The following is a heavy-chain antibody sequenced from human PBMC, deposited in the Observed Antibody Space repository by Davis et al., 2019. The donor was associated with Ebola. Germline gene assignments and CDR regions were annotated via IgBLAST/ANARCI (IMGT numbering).Heavy chain of an antibody. V-gene: IGHV3-72*01. Sequence: PGGSLRLSCATSGFTFSSYSMHWVRQSPGKGLEWIGRTRNKRKGFRTEYAASVEGRFSISRDDSQNSVYLQMNSLKTDDTAVYFCTRDISDNVYTGFDYWGQGTQVTVSS. CDR2: TRNKRKGFRT. D-gene: IGHD5/OR15-5a*01. J-gene: IGHJ4*02. CDR1: GFTFSSYS. CDR3: TRDISDNVYTGFDY.